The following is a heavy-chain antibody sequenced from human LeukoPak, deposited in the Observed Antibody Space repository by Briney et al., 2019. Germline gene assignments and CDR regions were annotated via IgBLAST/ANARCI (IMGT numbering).Heavy chain of an antibody. CDR1: GGSFSGYY. CDR2: INHSGST. D-gene: IGHD1-26*01. V-gene: IGHV4-34*01. CDR3: ARGFGSYSXEYFQH. J-gene: IGHJ1*01. Sequence: SETLSLTCAVYGGSFSGYYWSWIRQPPGKGLEWIGEINHSGSTNYNPSLKSRVTISVDTSKNQFSLKLSSVTAADTAVYYCARGFGSYSXEYFQHWGQGTLVTVSS.